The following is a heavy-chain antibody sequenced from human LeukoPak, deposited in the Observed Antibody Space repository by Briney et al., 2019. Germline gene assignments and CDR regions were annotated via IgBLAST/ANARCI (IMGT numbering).Heavy chain of an antibody. CDR2: IIPIFGIA. Sequence: ASVKVSCKASGGTFSSYAISWVRQAPGQGLEWVGRIIPIFGIANYAQKFQGRVTITADKSTSTAYMELSSLRSEDTAVYYCARGLVGVWPFDYWGQGTLVTVSS. CDR1: GGTFSSYA. V-gene: IGHV1-69*04. CDR3: ARGLVGVWPFDY. D-gene: IGHD1-26*01. J-gene: IGHJ4*02.